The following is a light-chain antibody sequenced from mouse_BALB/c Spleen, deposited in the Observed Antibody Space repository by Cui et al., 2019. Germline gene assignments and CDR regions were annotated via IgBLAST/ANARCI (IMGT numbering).Light chain of an antibody. V-gene: IGKV4-74*01. CDR1: SSVSSSY. CDR2: STS. J-gene: IGKJ2*01. Sequence: QIVLTQSTAIMSASLGERVTMTCNASSSVSSSYLHWYQQKPGSSTKLWIYSTSNLAAGVPVRFSGSGSGTSYSLTISSMEAEDAATYYCHQYHRSPYTFGGGTKLEIK. CDR3: HQYHRSPYT.